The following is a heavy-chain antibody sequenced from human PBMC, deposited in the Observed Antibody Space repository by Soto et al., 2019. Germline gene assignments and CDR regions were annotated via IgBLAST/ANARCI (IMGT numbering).Heavy chain of an antibody. CDR2: ISYDGSNK. J-gene: IGHJ6*02. CDR1: GFTFSSYA. V-gene: IGHV3-30*18. Sequence: QVQLVESGGGVVQPGRSLRLSCAASGFTFSSYAMHWVRQAPGKGLEWVAVISYDGSNKYYADSVKGRFTISRDNSKNTLYLQMNSLRAEDTAVYYCAKYRGSSSSYYYYGMDVWGQGTTVTVSS. CDR3: AKYRGSSSSYYYYGMDV. D-gene: IGHD6-6*01.